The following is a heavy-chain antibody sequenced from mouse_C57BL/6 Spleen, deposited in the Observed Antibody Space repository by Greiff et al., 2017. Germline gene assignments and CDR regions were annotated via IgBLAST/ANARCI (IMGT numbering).Heavy chain of an antibody. V-gene: IGHV14-3*01. CDR3: ARQLRLFFDY. CDR2: IDPANGNT. CDR1: GFNIKNTY. Sequence: VQLQQSVAELVRPGASVKLSCTASGFNIKNTYMHGGKQRPEQGLEWIGRIDPANGNTKYAPKFQGKATIPADTSSNTAYLQLSSLTSEDTAIYYCARQLRLFFDYWGQGTTLTVSS. J-gene: IGHJ2*01. D-gene: IGHD3-2*02.